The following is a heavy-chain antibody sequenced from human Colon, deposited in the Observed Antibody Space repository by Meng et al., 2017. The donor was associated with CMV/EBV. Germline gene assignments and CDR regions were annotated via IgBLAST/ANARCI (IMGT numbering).Heavy chain of an antibody. Sequence: GGSLRLSCTTSGFSFSNSAMHWVRQAPGKGLEWAAVIWYDGTNKYYADSVKGRFTISRDNSKKTVYLQMNSLRVEDTAVYYCAKDYSSGYVFIDYWGQGTLVTVSS. CDR2: IWYDGTNK. CDR3: AKDYSSGYVFIDY. V-gene: IGHV3-33*06. D-gene: IGHD5-12*01. CDR1: GFSFSNSA. J-gene: IGHJ4*02.